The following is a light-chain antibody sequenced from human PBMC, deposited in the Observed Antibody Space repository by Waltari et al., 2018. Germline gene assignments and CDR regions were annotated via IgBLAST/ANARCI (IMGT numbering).Light chain of an antibody. CDR2: KNN. CDR3: AAWDDSLSGVV. CDR1: RSKLGSNY. V-gene: IGLV1-47*01. Sequence: QSVLTRPPSASGTPGQRVTISCSGSRSKLGSNYVYWYQQLPGTAPKLLIYKNNQRPSGVPDRFSGSKSGTSASLAISGLRSEDEADYSCAAWDDSLSGVVFGGGTKLTVL. J-gene: IGLJ2*01.